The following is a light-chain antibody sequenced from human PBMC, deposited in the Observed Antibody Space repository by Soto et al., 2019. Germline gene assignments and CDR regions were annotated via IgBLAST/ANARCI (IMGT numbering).Light chain of an antibody. CDR2: NAS. V-gene: IGKV3-15*01. CDR1: QTVRSN. CDR3: QQYNNWPPWT. J-gene: IGKJ1*01. Sequence: EIVMTQSPAALSVSPGERATLSCKARQTVRSNLAWYQQKPGQAPRLLIYNASTRATGIPARFSGSGSGTDFTLTISSLQSEDFAVYYCQQYNNWPPWTFGQGTKVESK.